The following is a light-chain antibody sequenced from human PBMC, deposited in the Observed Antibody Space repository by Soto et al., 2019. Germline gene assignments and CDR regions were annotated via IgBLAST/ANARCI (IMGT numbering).Light chain of an antibody. CDR3: SSYAGNNNVV. Sequence: QSVLTQPPSASGSPGQSVTISCTGTSSDVGGYNYVSWYQQQPGKAPKLMIYEVTKRPSGVPVRFSGSRSGNTASLTVSGLQAEDEADYYCSSYAGNNNVVFGGGTKVTVL. CDR2: EVT. J-gene: IGLJ2*01. CDR1: SSDVGGYNY. V-gene: IGLV2-8*01.